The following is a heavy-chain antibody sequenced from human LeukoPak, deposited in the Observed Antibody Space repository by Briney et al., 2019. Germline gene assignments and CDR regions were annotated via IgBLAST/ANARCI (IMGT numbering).Heavy chain of an antibody. CDR1: GGSFSGYY. J-gene: IGHJ4*02. CDR2: INHSGST. D-gene: IGHD3-10*01. CDR3: ARLRYYYAVDY. V-gene: IGHV4-34*01. Sequence: SGTLSLTCAVYGGSFSGYYWSWVRQPPGKGLEWIGEINHSGSTNYNPSLKRRVTISGDTSKNKFSLKQSSVTAADTAVYYCARLRYYYAVDYRGQGTLVPVS.